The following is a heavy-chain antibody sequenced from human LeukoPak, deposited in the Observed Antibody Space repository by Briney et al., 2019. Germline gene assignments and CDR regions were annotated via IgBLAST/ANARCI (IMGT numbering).Heavy chain of an antibody. J-gene: IGHJ4*02. V-gene: IGHV4-59*02. Sequence: PSETLSLTCTVSGGSVSNYYWSWIRQSPGKRLEWIGYIYYTETSYNPSLKSRVTISADTSKNQFSLKLYSVTAADTAVYYCATRKLGNDYWGQGTLVTVSS. CDR2: IYYTET. CDR1: GGSVSNYY. D-gene: IGHD7-27*01. CDR3: ATRKLGNDY.